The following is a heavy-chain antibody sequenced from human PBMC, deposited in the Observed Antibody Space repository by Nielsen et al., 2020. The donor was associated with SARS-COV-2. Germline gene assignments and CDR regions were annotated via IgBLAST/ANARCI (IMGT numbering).Heavy chain of an antibody. CDR3: TTDDYDSSGYYYDDY. V-gene: IGHV3-15*01. CDR2: IKSKTDGGTT. J-gene: IGHJ4*02. Sequence: LSLTCAASGFTFSNAWMSWVRQAPGKGLEWVGRIKSKTDGGTTDYAAPVKGRFTISRDDSKNTLYLQMNSLKTEDTAVYYCTTDDYDSSGYYYDDYWGQGTLVTVSS. D-gene: IGHD3-22*01. CDR1: GFTFSNAW.